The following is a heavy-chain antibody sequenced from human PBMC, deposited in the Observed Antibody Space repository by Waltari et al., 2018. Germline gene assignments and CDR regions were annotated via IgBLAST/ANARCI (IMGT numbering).Heavy chain of an antibody. J-gene: IGHJ3*02. CDR2: ISPNNGGA. D-gene: IGHD3-22*01. CDR3: ARPRWRSNDSSGRIDAFDI. CDR1: GYTFTGYY. Sequence: QVQLVQSGAEVKKPGASVKVSCKASGYTFTGYYIHWVRQAPGQGLEWMGWISPNNGGANYAQRFQGRVTMTRDTSISTAYMQLSRLSSDDTAVYYCARPRWRSNDSSGRIDAFDIWGQGTMVTVSS. V-gene: IGHV1-2*02.